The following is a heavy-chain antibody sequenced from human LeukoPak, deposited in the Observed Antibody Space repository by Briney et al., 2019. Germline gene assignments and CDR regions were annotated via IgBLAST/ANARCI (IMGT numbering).Heavy chain of an antibody. V-gene: IGHV1-46*01. CDR2: ISPSGGST. CDR1: GYTFTSNY. CDR3: ARDGVPGYCSSTSCYRGYYYYYMDV. J-gene: IGHJ6*03. D-gene: IGHD2-2*01. Sequence: ASVKVSCKAFGYTFTSNYMHWVRQAPGQGPEWMGVISPSGGSTTYAQKFQGRVTLTRDMSTSTDYLELSSLRSEDTAVYYCARDGVPGYCSSTSCYRGYYYYYMDVWGKGTTVTVSS.